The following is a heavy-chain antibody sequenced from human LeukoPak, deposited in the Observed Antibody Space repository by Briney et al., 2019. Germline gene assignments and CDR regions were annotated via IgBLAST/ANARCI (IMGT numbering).Heavy chain of an antibody. CDR3: ARGASSYYDSSGLKINDVFGV. V-gene: IGHV3-74*01. Sequence: RGSLRLSCAASGFTFSSYWMHWVRQAPGKGLVWVARIKSDGSSTSYADSVKGRFTISRDNAKNTLYLQMNSLRAEDTAVYYCARGASSYYDSSGLKINDVFGVWGQGTMVTVSS. D-gene: IGHD3-22*01. CDR1: GFTFSSYW. CDR2: IKSDGSST. J-gene: IGHJ3*01.